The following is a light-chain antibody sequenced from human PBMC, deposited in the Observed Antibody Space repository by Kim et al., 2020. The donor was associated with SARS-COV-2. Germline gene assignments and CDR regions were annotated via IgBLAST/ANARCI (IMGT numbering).Light chain of an antibody. CDR1: QSVSSSY. J-gene: IGKJ1*01. CDR3: QQYGSSPWT. V-gene: IGKV3-20*01. CDR2: GAS. Sequence: FPGERATLSCRASQSVSSSYLAWYQQKPVQAPRLLIYGASSRATGIPDRFSGSGSGTDFTLTISRLEPEDFAVYYCQQYGSSPWTFGQGTKVDIK.